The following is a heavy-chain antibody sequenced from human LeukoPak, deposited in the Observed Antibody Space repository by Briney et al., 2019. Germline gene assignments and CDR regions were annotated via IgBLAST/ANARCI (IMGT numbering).Heavy chain of an antibody. J-gene: IGHJ2*01. Sequence: GGSLRLSCAAYGFTFNYHSMNWVRQAPGKGLEWISYINRSGDTIYYADSVKGRFTISSDNANKSLYLQMNSLRYEDTAVYFCARLLKYYYDSSGYGEDWYFDLWGRGTLVTVSS. CDR3: ARLLKYYYDSSGYGEDWYFDL. D-gene: IGHD3-22*01. V-gene: IGHV3-48*02. CDR2: INRSGDTI. CDR1: GFTFNYHS.